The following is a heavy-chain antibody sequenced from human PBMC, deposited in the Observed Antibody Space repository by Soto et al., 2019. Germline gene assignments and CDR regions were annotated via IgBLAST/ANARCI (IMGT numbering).Heavy chain of an antibody. J-gene: IGHJ4*02. Sequence: EVQLVESGGGLVQPGGSLRLSCAVSGFALSGCNMDWVRQAPGKGLEWISYISLTSRTIYYADSVRGRFTVSRDNAKNSLFLQMNSLRDEDTAVYYCARDCGIGYAVDYWGQGTLVTVSS. CDR2: ISLTSRTI. CDR3: ARDCGIGYAVDY. CDR1: GFALSGCN. V-gene: IGHV3-48*02. D-gene: IGHD3-16*01.